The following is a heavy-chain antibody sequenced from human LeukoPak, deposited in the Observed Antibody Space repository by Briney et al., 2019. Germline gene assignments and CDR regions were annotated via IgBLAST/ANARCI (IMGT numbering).Heavy chain of an antibody. V-gene: IGHV4-59*12. Sequence: PSEILSLTCSVSGDSISSSYWSWIRQPPGKGLEWIGYIYYSGTTNYNPSLKSRVTISVDTFKNQFSLKLSSVTAADTAVYYCARGHAFDIWGQGTMVTVSS. CDR2: IYYSGTT. CDR3: ARGHAFDI. J-gene: IGHJ3*02. CDR1: GDSISSSY.